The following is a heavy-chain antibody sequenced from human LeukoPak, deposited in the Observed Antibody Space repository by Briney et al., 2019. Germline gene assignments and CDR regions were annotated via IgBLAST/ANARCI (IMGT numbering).Heavy chain of an antibody. CDR2: IYYSGST. J-gene: IGHJ4*02. CDR3: ARGVVRINYFDY. D-gene: IGHD2-2*01. V-gene: IGHV4-59*06. Sequence: SETLSLTCTVSGGSISSYYWSWIRQHPGKGLEWIGYIYYSGSTYYNPSLKSRVTISVDTSKNQFSLKLSSVTAADTAVYYCARGVVRINYFDYWGQGTLVTVSS. CDR1: GGSISSYY.